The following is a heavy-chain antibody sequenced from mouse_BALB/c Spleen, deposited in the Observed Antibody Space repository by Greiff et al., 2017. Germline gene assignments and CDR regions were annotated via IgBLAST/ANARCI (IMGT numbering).Heavy chain of an antibody. Sequence: EVQRVESGGGLVKPGGSLKLSCAASGFTFSSYAMSWVRQSPEKRLEWVAEISSGGSYTYYPDTVTGRFTISRDNAKNTLYLEMSSLRSEDTAMYYCAREGGYAMDYWGQGTSVTVSS. CDR3: AREGGYAMDY. V-gene: IGHV5-9-4*01. CDR1: GFTFSSYA. J-gene: IGHJ4*01. CDR2: ISSGGSYT.